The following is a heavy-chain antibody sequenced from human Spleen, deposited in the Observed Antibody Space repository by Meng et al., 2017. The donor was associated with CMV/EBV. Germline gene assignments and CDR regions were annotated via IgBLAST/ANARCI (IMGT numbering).Heavy chain of an antibody. Sequence: LSGVASGFAFSDYAMSWVRRSPGKGLEWVSSISGGRGNHTYYADSVQGRFIISRDSSNNILYLQMNSLRADDTAVYYCSRGDSNGPLYWGPGTLVTVSS. CDR3: SRGDSNGPLY. D-gene: IGHD3-22*01. V-gene: IGHV3-23*01. J-gene: IGHJ4*02. CDR1: GFAFSDYA. CDR2: ISGGRGNHT.